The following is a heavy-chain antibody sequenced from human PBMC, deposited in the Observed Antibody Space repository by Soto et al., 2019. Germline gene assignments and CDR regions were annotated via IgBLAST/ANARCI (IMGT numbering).Heavy chain of an antibody. D-gene: IGHD6-13*01. CDR3: ARDSQYSTSWQRFAS. Sequence: QVQLVQSGGELKKPGASVKVSCKASGYTFTNYAISWVRQAPGRGLEWMGWVNTYNGNPNYAQIFQGRVTMTTDTSTGTAYIELRSLKSDDSAIYYCARDSQYSTSWQRFASWGQGTLVTVSS. CDR1: GYTFTNYA. J-gene: IGHJ4*02. CDR2: VNTYNGNP. V-gene: IGHV1-18*01.